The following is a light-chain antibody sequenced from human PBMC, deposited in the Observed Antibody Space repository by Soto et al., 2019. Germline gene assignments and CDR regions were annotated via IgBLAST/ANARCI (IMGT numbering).Light chain of an antibody. Sequence: DIQMTQSPSSLSASVGDRVTITCRASQSISSYLNWYQQKPGKAPKLLIYAASSLQSGVPSRFSGSGSGTDFTLTISSLQPEDFATYYCQQSYRTPLFGEFTFGQGTKLEIK. CDR3: QQSYRTPLFGEFT. J-gene: IGKJ2*01. CDR2: AAS. V-gene: IGKV1-39*01. CDR1: QSISSY.